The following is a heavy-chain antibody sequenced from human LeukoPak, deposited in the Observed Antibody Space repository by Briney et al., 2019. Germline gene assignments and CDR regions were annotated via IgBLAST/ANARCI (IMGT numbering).Heavy chain of an antibody. CDR3: ARGGTGTNYYYYMDV. J-gene: IGHJ6*03. CDR2: IYHSGNT. CDR1: GGSISNNNW. Sequence: PSETLSLTCTVSGGSISNNNWWSWVRQPPGKGLEWIGEIYHSGNTKYNPSLKSRVTISLDKTKNQFSLKLSSVTAADTAVYYCARGGTGTNYYYYMDVWGKGTTVTVSS. V-gene: IGHV4-4*02. D-gene: IGHD1/OR15-1a*01.